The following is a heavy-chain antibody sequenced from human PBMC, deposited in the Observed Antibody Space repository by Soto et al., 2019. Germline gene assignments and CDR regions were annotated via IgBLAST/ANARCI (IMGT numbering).Heavy chain of an antibody. CDR1: GGTFSSYA. CDR3: ARLLGGSGRRNHAGPRTDY. Sequence: QVQLVQSGAEVKKPGSSVKVSCKASGGTFSSYAISWVRQAPGQGLEWMGGIIPIFGTANYAQKFQGRVTINADETTSTAYMELSSLRSEDKAVYYCARLLGGSGRRNHAGPRTDYWGQGTLVTVSS. CDR2: IIPIFGTA. D-gene: IGHD3-10*01. J-gene: IGHJ4*02. V-gene: IGHV1-69*01.